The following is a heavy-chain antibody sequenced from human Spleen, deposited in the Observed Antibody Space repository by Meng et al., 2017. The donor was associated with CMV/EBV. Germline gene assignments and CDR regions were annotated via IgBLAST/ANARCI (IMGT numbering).Heavy chain of an antibody. V-gene: IGHV3-21*01. D-gene: IGHD3-16*01. CDR1: GFIFSGYS. Sequence: GGSLRLSCAASGFIFSGYSMNWVRQAPGKGLEWVSSITNSSSYIYYADSVKGRFTISRDNAKNSLYLQMNSLRAEDTAVYYCARRGAKGGLYYYYGMDVWGQGTTVTVSS. CDR2: ITNSSSYI. CDR3: ARRGAKGGLYYYYGMDV. J-gene: IGHJ6*02.